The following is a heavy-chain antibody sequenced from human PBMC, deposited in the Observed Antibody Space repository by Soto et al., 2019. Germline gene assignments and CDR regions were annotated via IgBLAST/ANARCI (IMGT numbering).Heavy chain of an antibody. CDR1: GFTFSSYA. CDR3: AKGAPAQIPQAQLLFDY. V-gene: IGHV3-23*01. J-gene: IGHJ4*02. CDR2: ISGSGGST. Sequence: PGGSLRLSCAASGFTFSSYAMSWVRQAPGKGLEWVSAISGSGGSTYYADSVKGRFTISRDNSKNTLYLQMNSLRAEDTAVYYCAKGAPAQIPQAQLLFDYWGQGTLVTVSS. D-gene: IGHD3-10*01.